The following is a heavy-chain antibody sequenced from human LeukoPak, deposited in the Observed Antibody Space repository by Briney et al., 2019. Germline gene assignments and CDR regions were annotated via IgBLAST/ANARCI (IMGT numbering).Heavy chain of an antibody. D-gene: IGHD2-8*01. CDR3: ARAGGTNGVDDYMDV. CDR1: GYTFTSYD. Sequence: ASVKVSCKASGYTFTSYDINWVRQATGQGLEWMGWMNPNSGNTGYAQKFQGRDTMTRNTSISTAYMELSSLRSEDTAVYYCARAGGTNGVDDYMDVWGKGTTVTVSS. CDR2: MNPNSGNT. J-gene: IGHJ6*03. V-gene: IGHV1-8*01.